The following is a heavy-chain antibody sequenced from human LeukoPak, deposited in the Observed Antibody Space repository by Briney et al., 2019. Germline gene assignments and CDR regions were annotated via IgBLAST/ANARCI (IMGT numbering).Heavy chain of an antibody. J-gene: IGHJ3*02. Sequence: PGGSLRLSCAASGFTFSSYEMNWVRQAPGKGLEWVSGINWKGGSTGYADSVKGRFTISRDNAKNSLYLQMNSLRAEDTALYYCARDVEMATITDAFDIWGQGTMVTVSS. CDR1: GFTFSSYE. CDR3: ARDVEMATITDAFDI. D-gene: IGHD5-24*01. CDR2: INWKGGST. V-gene: IGHV3-20*04.